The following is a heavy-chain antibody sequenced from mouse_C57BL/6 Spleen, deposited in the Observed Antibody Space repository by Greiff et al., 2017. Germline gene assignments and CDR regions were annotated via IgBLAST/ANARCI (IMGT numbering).Heavy chain of an antibody. CDR3: ARSGYSNPWDLYDY. V-gene: IGHV1-80*01. J-gene: IGHJ2*01. D-gene: IGHD2-5*01. CDR2: IYPGDGDT. CDR1: GYAFSSYW. Sequence: QVQLQQSGAELVKPGASVKISCKASGYAFSSYWMNWVKQRPGKGLEWIGQIYPGDGDTNYNGKFKGKATLTADKSSSTAYMQLSSLTSEDSAVYFCARSGYSNPWDLYDYWGQGTTLTVSS.